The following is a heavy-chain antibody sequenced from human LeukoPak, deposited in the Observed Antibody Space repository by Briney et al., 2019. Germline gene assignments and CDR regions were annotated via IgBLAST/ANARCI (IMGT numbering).Heavy chain of an antibody. CDR1: GGSFSGYY. CDR3: ARRRVTIFGVVIIPTYYMDV. D-gene: IGHD3-3*01. Sequence: SETLSLTCAVYGGSFSGYYWSWIRQPPGKELEWVGEINHSGSTNYNPSLKSRVTISVDTSKNQFSLKLSSVTAADTAVYYCARRRVTIFGVVIIPTYYMDVWGKGTTVTVSS. CDR2: INHSGST. V-gene: IGHV4-34*01. J-gene: IGHJ6*03.